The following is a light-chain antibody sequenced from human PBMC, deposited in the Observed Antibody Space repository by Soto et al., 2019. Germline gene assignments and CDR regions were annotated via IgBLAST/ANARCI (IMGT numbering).Light chain of an antibody. CDR1: QSVSSSY. CDR2: GVS. J-gene: IGKJ3*01. CDR3: QQYGSSPLFT. V-gene: IGKV3-20*01. Sequence: EIVLTQSPCTLSLSPGERATLSCRASQSVSSSYLAWCQQKPGQAPRLLIYGVSSRATGIPDRFSGSGSGTDFTLTISRLEPEDFAVYYCQQYGSSPLFTFGQGTKVDIK.